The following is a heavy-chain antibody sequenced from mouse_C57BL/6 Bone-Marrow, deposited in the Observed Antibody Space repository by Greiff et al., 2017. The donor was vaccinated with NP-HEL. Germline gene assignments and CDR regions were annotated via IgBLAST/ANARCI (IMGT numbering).Heavy chain of an antibody. CDR2: IDPENGDT. CDR1: GFNIKDDY. CDR3: TTDWPFAY. V-gene: IGHV14-4*01. D-gene: IGHD4-1*01. Sequence: VQLQQSGAELVRPGASVKLSCTASGFNIKDDYMHWVKQRPEQGLEWIGWIDPENGDTEYASKFQGKATIPADTSSNTAYLQLSSLTSEDTAVYYCTTDWPFAYWGQGTLVTVSA. J-gene: IGHJ3*01.